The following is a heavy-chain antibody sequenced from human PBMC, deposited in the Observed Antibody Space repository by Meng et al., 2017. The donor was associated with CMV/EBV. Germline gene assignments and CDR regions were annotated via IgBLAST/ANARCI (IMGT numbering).Heavy chain of an antibody. CDR1: GYTFNCYY. Sequence: SVPVSCQASGYTFNCYYMHWVRQAPGQGLEWMGWINPNSGGANYAQKFQGRVTMTRDTSISTAYMELSRLRSDDTAVYYRASTCYDFWRGDYGADAFDIWGQGTMVTVSS. V-gene: IGHV1-2*02. D-gene: IGHD3-3*01. CDR3: ASTCYDFWRGDYGADAFDI. CDR2: INPNSGGA. J-gene: IGHJ3*02.